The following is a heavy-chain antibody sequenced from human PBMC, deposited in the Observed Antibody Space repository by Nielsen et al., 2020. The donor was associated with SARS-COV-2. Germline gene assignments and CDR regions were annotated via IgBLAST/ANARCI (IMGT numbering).Heavy chain of an antibody. CDR1: GFTFSAHA. V-gene: IGHV3-23*01. CDR3: ARSWWDLYYFDY. D-gene: IGHD2-15*01. CDR2: VSGDSAGTT. Sequence: GESLKISCAASGFTFSAHAMIWVRQAAGKGLEWVSAVSGDSAGTTYYADSVKGRFTISRDNAKNSLYLQMNSLRAEDTAVYYCARSWWDLYYFDYWGQGTLVTVSS. J-gene: IGHJ4*02.